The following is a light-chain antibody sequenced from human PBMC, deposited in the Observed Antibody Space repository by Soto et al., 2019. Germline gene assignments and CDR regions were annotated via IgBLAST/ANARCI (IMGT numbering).Light chain of an antibody. J-gene: IGKJ4*01. V-gene: IGKV1-12*01. CDR2: AAS. CDR1: ERINTY. CDR3: QQANSPPLT. Sequence: DIQMAQSPASVSASVGGRFSITCLASERINTYLAWYQQQPGKAPKLLIYAASSLQGGVPSRFSGSGSGTEFTLTISNLQPEDFATYYCQQANSPPLTFGGGTKVDI.